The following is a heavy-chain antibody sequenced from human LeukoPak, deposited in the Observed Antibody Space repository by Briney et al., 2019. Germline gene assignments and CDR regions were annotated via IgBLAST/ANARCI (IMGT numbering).Heavy chain of an antibody. D-gene: IGHD1-26*01. CDR2: INPNSGGT. CDR1: GYTFTGYY. J-gene: IGHJ3*02. Sequence: ASVKVSCKASGYTFTGYYMHWVRQAPGQGLEWMGWINPNSGGTNCAQKFQGRVTMTRDTSISTAYMELSRLRSDDTAVYYCARDGSYGPGAFDIWGQGTMVTVSS. CDR3: ARDGSYGPGAFDI. V-gene: IGHV1-2*02.